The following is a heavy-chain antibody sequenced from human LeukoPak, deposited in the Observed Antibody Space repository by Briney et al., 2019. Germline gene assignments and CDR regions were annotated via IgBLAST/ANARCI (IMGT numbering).Heavy chain of an antibody. CDR3: ARGITMVRGAYDY. V-gene: IGHV4-31*03. CDR1: GGSISSGGYY. J-gene: IGHJ4*02. Sequence: SQTLSLTRTVSGGSISSGGYYWSWIRQHPGKGLEWIGYIYYSGSTYYNPSLKSRVTISVDTSKNQFSLKLSSVTAADTAVYYCARGITMVRGAYDYWGQGTLVTVSS. D-gene: IGHD3-10*01. CDR2: IYYSGST.